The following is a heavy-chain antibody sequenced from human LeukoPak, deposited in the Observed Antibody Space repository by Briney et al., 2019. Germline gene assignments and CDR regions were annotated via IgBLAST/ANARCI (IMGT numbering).Heavy chain of an antibody. CDR2: IRYDGSNK. Sequence: GGSLRLSCAASGFTFSSYGMHWVRQAPGKGLEWVAFIRYDGSNKYYADSVKGRFTISGDNSKNTLHLQMNSLRAEDTAVYYCAKGVYYYDSSGQDAFDIWGQGTMVTVSS. CDR1: GFTFSSYG. D-gene: IGHD3-22*01. V-gene: IGHV3-30*02. CDR3: AKGVYYYDSSGQDAFDI. J-gene: IGHJ3*02.